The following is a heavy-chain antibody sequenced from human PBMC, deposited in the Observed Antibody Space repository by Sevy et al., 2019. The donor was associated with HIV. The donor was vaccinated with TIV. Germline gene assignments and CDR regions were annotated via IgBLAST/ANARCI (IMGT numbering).Heavy chain of an antibody. CDR3: ATSVGATSGGYYYGMDD. V-gene: IGHV1-24*01. D-gene: IGHD1-26*01. CDR1: RYTLTELS. Sequence: ASVKVSCKVSRYTLTELSMHWVRQAPGKGLEWMGGFDPEDGETIYAQKFQGRVTMTEDTSTDTAYMELSSQGSEDTAVYYCATSVGATSGGYYYGMDDWGQGTTVTVSS. J-gene: IGHJ6*02. CDR2: FDPEDGET.